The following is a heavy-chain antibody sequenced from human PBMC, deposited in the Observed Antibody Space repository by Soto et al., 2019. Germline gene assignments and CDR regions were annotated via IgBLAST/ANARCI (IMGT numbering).Heavy chain of an antibody. V-gene: IGHV1-18*01. CDR3: ARVEDIVLAPGGWFDP. J-gene: IGHJ5*02. Sequence: QVQLVQSGAEVKKPGASVKVSCKASGYTFTSYGISWVRQAPGQGLEWMGWISAYNGNTNYAQKLQGRGTMTTDTSTSTAYMELRSLRSDDTAVYYCARVEDIVLAPGGWFDPWGQGTLVTVSS. D-gene: IGHD2-2*01. CDR1: GYTFTSYG. CDR2: ISAYNGNT.